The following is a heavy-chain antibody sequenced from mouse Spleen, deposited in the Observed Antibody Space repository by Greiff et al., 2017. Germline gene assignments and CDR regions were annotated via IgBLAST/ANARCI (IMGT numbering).Heavy chain of an antibody. J-gene: IGHJ3*01. CDR3: ARQSNPAWFAY. D-gene: IGHD2-5*01. CDR2: ISSGGSYT. V-gene: IGHV5-6*01. CDR1: GFTFSSYG. Sequence: EVQLVESGGGLVQPGGSLKLSCAASGFTFSSYGMSWVRQTPDKRLEWVATISSGGSYTYYPDSVKGRFTISRDNAKNTLYLQMSSLKSEDTAMYYCARQSNPAWFAYWGQGTLVTVSA.